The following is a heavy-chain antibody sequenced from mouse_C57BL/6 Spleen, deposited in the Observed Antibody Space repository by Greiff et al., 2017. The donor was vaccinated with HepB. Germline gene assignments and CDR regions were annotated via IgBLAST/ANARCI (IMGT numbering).Heavy chain of an antibody. V-gene: IGHV1-55*01. CDR2: IYPGSGST. CDR1: GYTFTSYW. Sequence: QVQLKQPGAELVKPGASVKMSCKASGYTFTSYWITWVKQRPGQGLEWIGDIYPGSGSTNYNEKFKSKATLTVDTSSSTAYMQLSSLTSEDSAVYYCARGDDGYYLPWFAYWGQGTLVTVSA. CDR3: ARGDDGYYLPWFAY. J-gene: IGHJ3*01. D-gene: IGHD2-3*01.